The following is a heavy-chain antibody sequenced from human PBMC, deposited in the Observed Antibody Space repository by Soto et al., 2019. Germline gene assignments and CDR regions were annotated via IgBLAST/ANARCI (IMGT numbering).Heavy chain of an antibody. CDR3: ATLTYCSSASCPNYYYVMDV. CDR1: GFTFTTYC. J-gene: IGHJ6*02. D-gene: IGHD2-2*01. Sequence: GGSLRLSCAASGFTFTTYCLTWVRQAQGKGLEWVASIGSSNNYIYYADSVKGRFTISRDNAKNSLFLQMNSLRAEDTAVYYCATLTYCSSASCPNYYYVMDVWGQGTTVTVSS. V-gene: IGHV3-21*06. CDR2: IGSSNNYI.